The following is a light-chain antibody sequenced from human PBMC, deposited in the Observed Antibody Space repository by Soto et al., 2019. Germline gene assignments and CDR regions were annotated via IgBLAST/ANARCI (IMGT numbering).Light chain of an antibody. CDR2: SGN. V-gene: IGLV1-44*01. J-gene: IGLJ1*01. CDR1: NSNIGTNT. Sequence: QSVLTQPPSASGTPGQGVTISCSGSNSNIGTNTVNWYQQLPGTAPKLLIYSGNQRPSGAPDRFSASKSGTSASLAISGLQSEDEADYYCAAWDDSLTGYVFGPGTKVTVL. CDR3: AAWDDSLTGYV.